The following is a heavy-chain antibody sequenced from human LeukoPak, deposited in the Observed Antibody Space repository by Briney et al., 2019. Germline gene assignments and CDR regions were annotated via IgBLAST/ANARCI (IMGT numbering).Heavy chain of an antibody. Sequence: ASVKVSCKASGYTFTSYAMHWVRQAPGQRLEWMGWSNAGNGNTKYSQEFQGRVTITRDTSASTAYMELSSLRSEDMAVYYCAVVYAIDHWHWFDPWGQGTLVTVSS. J-gene: IGHJ5*02. D-gene: IGHD2-8*02. CDR1: GYTFTSYA. V-gene: IGHV1-3*02. CDR3: AVVYAIDHWHWFDP. CDR2: SNAGNGNT.